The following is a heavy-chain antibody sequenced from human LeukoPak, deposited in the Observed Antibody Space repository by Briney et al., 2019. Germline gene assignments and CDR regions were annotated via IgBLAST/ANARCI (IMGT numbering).Heavy chain of an antibody. CDR3: ARGVTVAAN. J-gene: IGHJ4*02. CDR1: GFTFNDYW. D-gene: IGHD6-19*01. V-gene: IGHV3-7*01. CDR2: IKKDGSEK. Sequence: PGGSLRLSCAASGFTFNDYWMTWVRQAPGKGLEWVANIKKDGSEKYYVDSVKGRFIISRDNAENSLYLQMNSMRAEDTAVYYCARGVTVAANWGQGTLVTVSS.